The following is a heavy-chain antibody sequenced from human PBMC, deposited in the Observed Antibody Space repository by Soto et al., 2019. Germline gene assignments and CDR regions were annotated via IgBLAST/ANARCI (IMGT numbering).Heavy chain of an antibody. D-gene: IGHD3-10*01. Sequence: SETLSLTCTVSGGSISGYYWSWIRQPPGKGLEWIGYIYYSGTTSYNPSLNSRVTMSVDTSKNQFSLKVNSVTAADTAVYYCARESYYGSGANVVAYWGQGTLVTVSS. CDR2: IYYSGTT. CDR3: ARESYYGSGANVVAY. V-gene: IGHV4-59*01. CDR1: GGSISGYY. J-gene: IGHJ4*02.